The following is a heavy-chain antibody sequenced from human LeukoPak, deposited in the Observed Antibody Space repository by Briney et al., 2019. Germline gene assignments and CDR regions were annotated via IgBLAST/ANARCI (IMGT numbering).Heavy chain of an antibody. D-gene: IGHD6-19*01. CDR3: TREPVP. Sequence: PSETLFLTCTVSGGSISNYYWSWIRQPAGKGLEWIGRIYAGGTASYNPSLKSRVTMSADMSKNQLSLKLTSVTAADTAVYYCTREPVPWGQGTLVTVSS. J-gene: IGHJ4*02. CDR1: GGSISNYY. CDR2: IYAGGTA. V-gene: IGHV4-4*07.